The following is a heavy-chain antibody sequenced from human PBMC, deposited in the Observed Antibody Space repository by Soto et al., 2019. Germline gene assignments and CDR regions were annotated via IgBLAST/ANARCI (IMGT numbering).Heavy chain of an antibody. CDR2: MYHSGST. J-gene: IGHJ6*02. D-gene: IGHD3-9*01. CDR1: GGSISSGGYS. V-gene: IGHV4-30-2*03. Sequence: PSETLSLTCAVSGGSISSGGYSWSWIRQPPGKGLEWIGYMYHSGSTYYNPSLKSRVTISVDTSKNQFSLKLSSVTAADTAVYYCATQYYDILTGYYTDYYGMDVWGQGTTVTVSS. CDR3: ATQYYDILTGYYTDYYGMDV.